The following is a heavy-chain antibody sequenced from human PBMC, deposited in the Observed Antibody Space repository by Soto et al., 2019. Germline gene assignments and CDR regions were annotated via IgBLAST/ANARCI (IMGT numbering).Heavy chain of an antibody. CDR3: ARDRAGNPLTSYGMDV. CDR2: IIPIFGTA. V-gene: IGHV1-69*13. CDR1: GGTLSSYA. D-gene: IGHD3-10*01. J-gene: IGHJ6*02. Sequence: APVKVSCKASGGTLSSYAISWGRPAPGQGLEWMGGIIPIFGTANYAQKFQGRVTITADESTSTAYMELSSLRSEDTAVYYCARDRAGNPLTSYGMDVWGQGTTVTVSS.